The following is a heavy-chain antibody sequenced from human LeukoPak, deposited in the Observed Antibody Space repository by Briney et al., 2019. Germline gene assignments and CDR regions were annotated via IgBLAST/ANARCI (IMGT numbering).Heavy chain of an antibody. V-gene: IGHV3-23*01. J-gene: IGHJ4*02. CDR2: ISGSGGST. CDR1: GFTFSNYW. Sequence: GGSLRLSCVASGFTFSNYWMTWVRQAPGKGLEWVSAISGSGGSTYYADSVKGRFTISRDNSKNTLYLQMNSLRAEDTAVYYCAKDVLGGSGSFDYWGQGTLVTVSS. D-gene: IGHD3-10*01. CDR3: AKDVLGGSGSFDY.